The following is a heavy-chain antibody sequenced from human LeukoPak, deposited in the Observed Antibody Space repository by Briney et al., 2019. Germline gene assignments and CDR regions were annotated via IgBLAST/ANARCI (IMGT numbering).Heavy chain of an antibody. CDR2: IYYSGST. V-gene: IGHV4-61*01. J-gene: IGHJ6*02. D-gene: IGHD3-3*01. Sequence: SETLSLTCTVSGGSVSSGSYYWSWIRQPPGKGLEWIGYIYYSGSTNYNPSLKSRDTISVDTSKNQFSLKLGSVTAADTAVYYCARSEIFGVVIIPNGMDVWGRGTTVTVSS. CDR1: GGSVSSGSYY. CDR3: ARSEIFGVVIIPNGMDV.